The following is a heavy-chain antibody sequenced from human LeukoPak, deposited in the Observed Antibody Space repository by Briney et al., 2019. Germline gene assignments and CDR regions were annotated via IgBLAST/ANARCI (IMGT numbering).Heavy chain of an antibody. Sequence: PSETLSLTCTVSGDSISGGSYYWTWIRQPAGKGLEWIGRIYTSGSTNYNPSLKSRVTISIDTSKNQFSLKLSSVTAADTAVYYCARFKDSSRGTLFDYWGQGTLVTVSS. J-gene: IGHJ4*02. CDR3: ARFKDSSRGTLFDY. D-gene: IGHD3-22*01. V-gene: IGHV4-61*02. CDR2: IYTSGST. CDR1: GDSISGGSYY.